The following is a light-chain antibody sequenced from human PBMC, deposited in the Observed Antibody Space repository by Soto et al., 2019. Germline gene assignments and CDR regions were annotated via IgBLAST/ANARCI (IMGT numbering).Light chain of an antibody. CDR1: QDIRTE. CDR2: GAT. Sequence: ALQMTQSPSSLSASVGDRVTITCRASQDIRTELGWYQQKPGKAPKLLIYGATTLQSGVPSMFSGSGSGTDFTLTISGLQPEDCATYYCLQDYNYPRTFGQGTKVEVK. V-gene: IGKV1-6*01. CDR3: LQDYNYPRT. J-gene: IGKJ1*01.